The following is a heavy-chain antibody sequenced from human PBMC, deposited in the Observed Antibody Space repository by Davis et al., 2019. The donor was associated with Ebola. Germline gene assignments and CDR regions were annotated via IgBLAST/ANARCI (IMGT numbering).Heavy chain of an antibody. V-gene: IGHV4-59*01. CDR3: ARTYDFWSGYWPYYFDY. J-gene: IGHJ4*02. D-gene: IGHD3-3*01. Sequence: SETLSLTCTVSGTSIRPYYWSWIRQPPGKGLEWIGYIYYSGSTNYNPSLKSRVTISVDTSKNQFSQKLSSVTAADTAVYYCARTYDFWSGYWPYYFDYWGQGTLVTVSS. CDR2: IYYSGST. CDR1: GTSIRPYY.